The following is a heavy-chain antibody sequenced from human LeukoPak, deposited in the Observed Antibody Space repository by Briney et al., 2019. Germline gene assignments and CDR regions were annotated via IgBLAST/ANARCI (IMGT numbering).Heavy chain of an antibody. Sequence: ASVKVSCKASGYTFTSYGISWVRQAPGQGLEWMGWISAYNGNTNYAQKLQGRVTMTTDTSTSTAYMELRTLRADDTAVYYCARSGRGELLGVFDYWGQGTLVTLSS. D-gene: IGHD1-26*01. CDR1: GYTFTSYG. CDR2: ISAYNGNT. V-gene: IGHV1-18*01. J-gene: IGHJ4*02. CDR3: ARSGRGELLGVFDY.